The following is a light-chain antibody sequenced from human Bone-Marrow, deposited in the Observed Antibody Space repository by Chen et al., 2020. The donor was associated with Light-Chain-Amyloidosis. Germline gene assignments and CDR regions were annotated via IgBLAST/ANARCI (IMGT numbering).Light chain of an antibody. CDR2: DDS. Sequence: SYVLTQPSSVSVAPGQTATIACGGNNIGSTSVHWYQQTPGQASLLVVYDDSDRPSGIPERLSGSNSGNTATLAISRVEAGDEADYYGQVWDRSSDRPVFGGGTTLTVL. CDR1: NIGSTS. V-gene: IGLV3-21*02. CDR3: QVWDRSSDRPV. J-gene: IGLJ3*02.